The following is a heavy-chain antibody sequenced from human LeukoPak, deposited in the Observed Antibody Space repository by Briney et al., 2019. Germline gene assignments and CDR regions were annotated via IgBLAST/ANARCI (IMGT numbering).Heavy chain of an antibody. V-gene: IGHV4-34*01. Sequence: PSETLSLTCAVYGGSFSGYYWSWIRQPPGKGLEWIGEINHSGSTNYNPSLKSRVTISVDTSKNQFSLKLSSVTAADTAVYYCAALSGSLLNWFDPWGQGTLVTVSS. D-gene: IGHD1-26*01. CDR3: AALSGSLLNWFDP. CDR1: GGSFSGYY. CDR2: INHSGST. J-gene: IGHJ5*02.